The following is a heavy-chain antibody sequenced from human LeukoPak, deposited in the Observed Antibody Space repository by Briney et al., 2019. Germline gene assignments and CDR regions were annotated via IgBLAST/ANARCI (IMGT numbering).Heavy chain of an antibody. J-gene: IGHJ6*03. Sequence: KASETLSLTCTVSGGSISSSSYYWGWIRQPPGKGLEWIGSIYYSGSTYYNPSLKSRVTISVDTSKNQFSLKLSSVTAADTAVYYCARYGAEGEYYYYYYMDVWGKGTPVTVSS. V-gene: IGHV4-39*01. CDR3: ARYGAEGEYYYYYYMDV. D-gene: IGHD3-10*01. CDR1: GGSISSSSYY. CDR2: IYYSGST.